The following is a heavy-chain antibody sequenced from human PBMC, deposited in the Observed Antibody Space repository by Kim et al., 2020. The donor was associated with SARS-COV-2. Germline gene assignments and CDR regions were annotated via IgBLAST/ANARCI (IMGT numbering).Heavy chain of an antibody. CDR2: IYYSGST. Sequence: SETLSLTCTVSGGSISSYYWSWIRQPPGKGLEWIGYIYYSGSTNYNPSLKSRVTISVDTSKNQFSLKLGSVTAADTAVYYCARLITFRGVIVQYYFDYWGQGTLVTASS. V-gene: IGHV4-59*08. CDR3: ARLITFRGVIVQYYFDY. CDR1: GGSISSYY. J-gene: IGHJ4*02. D-gene: IGHD3-16*02.